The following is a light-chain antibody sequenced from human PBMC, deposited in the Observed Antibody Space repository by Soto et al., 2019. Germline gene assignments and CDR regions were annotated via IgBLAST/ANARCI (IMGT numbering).Light chain of an antibody. Sequence: DIQMTQSPSTLSASLGDRVTITCRASQRINNWLAWYQQKPGKAPKLLIYKASSLESGVPSRFSGSGSGTAFTLTISSLQPDDFATYYCLQYNSYSRTFGQGTKVEIK. CDR3: LQYNSYSRT. J-gene: IGKJ1*01. CDR2: KAS. V-gene: IGKV1-5*03. CDR1: QRINNW.